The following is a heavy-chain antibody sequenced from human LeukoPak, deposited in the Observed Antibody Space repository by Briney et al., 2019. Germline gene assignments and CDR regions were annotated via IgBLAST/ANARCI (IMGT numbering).Heavy chain of an antibody. J-gene: IGHJ6*03. CDR3: ARGGSSGWYYYYYMDV. CDR1: GGSISSFY. D-gene: IGHD6-19*01. Sequence: LETLSLTCTVSGGSISSFYWSWIRQPPGKGLEWIGYIYYSGSTNYNPSLKSRVTISVDTSKNQFSLKLSSVTAADTAVYYCARGGSSGWYYYYYMDVWGKGTTVTVSS. V-gene: IGHV4-59*01. CDR2: IYYSGST.